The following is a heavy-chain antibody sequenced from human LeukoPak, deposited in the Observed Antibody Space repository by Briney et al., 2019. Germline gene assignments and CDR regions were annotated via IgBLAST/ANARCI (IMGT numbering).Heavy chain of an antibody. CDR1: GGSIGTYY. V-gene: IGHV4-59*01. Sequence: SETLSLTCTVSGGSIGTYYWSWIRQPPGKGLEWIGYIHYSGSTNYNPSLKSRLTMSVDTSKNKFSLTLNSVTAADTAVYYCARFSAYFYGSGTSGFDFWGQGTLLTVTS. D-gene: IGHD3-10*01. CDR3: ARFSAYFYGSGTSGFDF. CDR2: IHYSGST. J-gene: IGHJ4*02.